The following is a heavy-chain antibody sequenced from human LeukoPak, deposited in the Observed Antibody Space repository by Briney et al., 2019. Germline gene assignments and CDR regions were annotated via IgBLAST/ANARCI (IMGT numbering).Heavy chain of an antibody. V-gene: IGHV1-2*02. CDR3: ARVYDYYGSGSYSSNWFDP. Sequence: ASVKVSCKASGYTFTGYYMHWVRQAPGQGLEWMGWINPNSGGTNYAQKFQGRVTMTRDTSISTAYMELSRLRSDDTAVYYCARVYDYYGSGSYSSNWFDPWGQGTLVTVSS. D-gene: IGHD3-10*01. J-gene: IGHJ5*02. CDR2: INPNSGGT. CDR1: GYTFTGYY.